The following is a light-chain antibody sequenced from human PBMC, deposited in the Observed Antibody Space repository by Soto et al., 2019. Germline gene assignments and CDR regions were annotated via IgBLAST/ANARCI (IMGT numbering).Light chain of an antibody. CDR3: MQALQAPWT. Sequence: DIVMTQSPLSLPVTPGEPASISCRSSQSLLHSNGYNYLDWYLQKPGQSPQILIYLSSNRASGVPDRFSGSGSGTEFTLKISRVEAEDVGVYYCMQALQAPWTFGQGTKVEIK. CDR2: LSS. J-gene: IGKJ1*01. CDR1: QSLLHSNGYNY. V-gene: IGKV2-28*01.